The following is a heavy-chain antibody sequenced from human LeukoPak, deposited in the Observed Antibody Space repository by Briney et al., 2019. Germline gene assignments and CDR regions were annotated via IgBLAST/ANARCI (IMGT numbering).Heavy chain of an antibody. CDR3: ARDHALDTILGDAFDY. J-gene: IGHJ4*02. CDR2: INWNGGST. D-gene: IGHD3-3*01. CDR1: GFTFDDYG. Sequence: GSLGLSCAASGFTFDDYGMSWVRQAPGKGLEWVSGINWNGGSTGYADSVKGRFTISRDNAKNSLYLQMNSLRAEDTALYYCARDHALDTILGDAFDYWGQGSLVTVCS. V-gene: IGHV3-20*04.